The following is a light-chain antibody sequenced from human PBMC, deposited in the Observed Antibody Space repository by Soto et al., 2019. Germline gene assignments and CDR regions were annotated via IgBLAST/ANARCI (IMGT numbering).Light chain of an antibody. Sequence: DIQMTQSPSSLSASVGDRVTITCRASQSISNYLNWYQQKQGKAPKLLIYAASTFQSGVPSGFSGSGDGTDFTLTISSLQPEDFATYYCQQTYTTPWTFGQGTKVEFK. CDR2: AAS. CDR1: QSISNY. CDR3: QQTYTTPWT. J-gene: IGKJ1*01. V-gene: IGKV1-39*01.